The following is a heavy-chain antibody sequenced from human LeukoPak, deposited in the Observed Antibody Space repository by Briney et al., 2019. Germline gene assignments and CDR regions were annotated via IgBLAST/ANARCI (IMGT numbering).Heavy chain of an antibody. D-gene: IGHD1/OR15-1a*01. CDR3: AKVTSF. V-gene: IGHV3-23*01. CDR1: GFTFSSYA. J-gene: IGHJ4*02. Sequence: GGSLRLSCTASGFTFSSYAMSWVRQAPGKGLEWVSTVGGSGGTTYYADSVKGRFTISRDNSKNTLYLQMNTLRAEDTAVYYCAKVTSFWGQGALVTVSS. CDR2: VGGSGGTT.